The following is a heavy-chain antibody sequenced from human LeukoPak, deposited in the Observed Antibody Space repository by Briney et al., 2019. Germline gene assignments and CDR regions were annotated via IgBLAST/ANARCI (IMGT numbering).Heavy chain of an antibody. Sequence: PGESLKISCKGSGYSFSSYWIGWVRQMPGKGLERMGIIFPADSDARYSPSFQGQVTISVDRSINTAYLQWSSLKASDSAIYYCARGLGGSYYVFDYWGQGTLVTVSS. D-gene: IGHD1-26*01. CDR3: ARGLGGSYYVFDY. CDR1: GYSFSSYW. J-gene: IGHJ4*02. V-gene: IGHV5-51*01. CDR2: IFPADSDA.